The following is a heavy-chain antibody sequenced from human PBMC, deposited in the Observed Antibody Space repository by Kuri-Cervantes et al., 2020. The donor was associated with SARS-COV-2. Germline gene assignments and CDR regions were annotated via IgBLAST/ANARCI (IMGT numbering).Heavy chain of an antibody. CDR1: GFIFNNHG. Sequence: GESLKISCAASGFIFNNHGLHWVRQAPGKGLEWVAVIWFDGSNEYYADSVKGRFTISRDNSKDTVYLQMNSLRAEDTAVYYCARGRGTVTVIGAFDICGQGTMVTVSS. CDR2: IWFDGSNE. V-gene: IGHV3-33*01. CDR3: ARGRGTVTVIGAFDI. J-gene: IGHJ3*02. D-gene: IGHD4-17*01.